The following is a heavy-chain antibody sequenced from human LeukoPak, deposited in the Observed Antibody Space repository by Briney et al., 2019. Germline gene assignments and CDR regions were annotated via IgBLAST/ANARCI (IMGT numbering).Heavy chain of an antibody. V-gene: IGHV4-39*07. Sequence: SETLSLTCTVSGGSISSSSYYWGWIRQPPGKGLEWIGEINHTGSTKYNPSLKSRVTISVDTSKNQFSLRLSSVTAADTAVYYCVGWGLSETYVISDYWGQGTLVTVSS. CDR1: GGSISSSSYY. CDR3: VGWGLSETYVISDY. D-gene: IGHD3-10*01. J-gene: IGHJ4*02. CDR2: INHTGST.